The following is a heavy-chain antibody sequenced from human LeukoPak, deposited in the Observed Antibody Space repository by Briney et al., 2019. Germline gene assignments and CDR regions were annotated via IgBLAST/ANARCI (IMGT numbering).Heavy chain of an antibody. CDR3: ASSDFWSGSVNY. Sequence: SQTLSLTCTVSGGSISSGSYYWSWIRQPAGKGLERIGRIYTSGSTNYNPSLKSRVTISVDTSKNQFSLKLSSVTAADTAVYYCASSDFWSGSVNYWGQGTLVTVSS. CDR2: IYTSGST. V-gene: IGHV4-61*02. J-gene: IGHJ4*02. D-gene: IGHD3-3*01. CDR1: GGSISSGSYY.